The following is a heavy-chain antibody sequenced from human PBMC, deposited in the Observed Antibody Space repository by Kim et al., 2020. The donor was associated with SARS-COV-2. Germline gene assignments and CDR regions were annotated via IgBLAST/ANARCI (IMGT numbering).Heavy chain of an antibody. D-gene: IGHD3-3*01. CDR3: ARDARVSADY. Sequence: GGTIYSQRLQGRVTMTRDTSTNTAYMDLNSLTSDDTAVYYCARDARVSADYWGQGTVLTVSS. J-gene: IGHJ4*02. V-gene: IGHV1-2*02. CDR2: GGT.